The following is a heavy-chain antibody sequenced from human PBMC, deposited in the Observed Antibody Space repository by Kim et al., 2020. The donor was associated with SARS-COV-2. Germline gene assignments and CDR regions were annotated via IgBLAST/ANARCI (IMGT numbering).Heavy chain of an antibody. Sequence: YAEPVKGRLTISRDNAKNTLYLQMNSLRAEDTAVYYCARGGVDVVPKQDYWGQGTLVTVSS. D-gene: IGHD2-15*01. V-gene: IGHV3-74*01. CDR3: ARGGVDVVPKQDY. J-gene: IGHJ4*02.